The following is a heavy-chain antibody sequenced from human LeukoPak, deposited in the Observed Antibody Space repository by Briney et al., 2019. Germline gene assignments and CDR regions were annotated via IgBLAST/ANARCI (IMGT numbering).Heavy chain of an antibody. V-gene: IGHV3-48*01. CDR3: VKDDPVLHF. CDR1: GFTFSSYS. J-gene: IGHJ4*02. Sequence: PGGSLRLSCAASGFTFSSYSMNWVRQAPGKGLEWVSYISSSSTIYYADSVKGRFTISRDNAKNSLYLQMNSLRAEDTAVYYCVKDDPVLHFWGQGTLVSVSS. CDR2: ISSSSTI. D-gene: IGHD1-1*01.